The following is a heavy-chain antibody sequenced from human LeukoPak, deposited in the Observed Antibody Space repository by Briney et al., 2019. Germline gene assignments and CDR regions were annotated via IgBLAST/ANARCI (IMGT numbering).Heavy chain of an antibody. J-gene: IGHJ6*02. CDR1: GYTFTSYG. Sequence: GASVKVSCKSAGYTFTSYGISRVRQAPGQGLERMGLISAYNGNTNYAQKLQGRVTMTTDTSTSTAYMELRSLRSDDTAVYYCAGVELERYYYYGMDVWGQGTTVTVSS. CDR2: ISAYNGNT. D-gene: IGHD1-1*01. CDR3: AGVELERYYYYGMDV. V-gene: IGHV1-18*01.